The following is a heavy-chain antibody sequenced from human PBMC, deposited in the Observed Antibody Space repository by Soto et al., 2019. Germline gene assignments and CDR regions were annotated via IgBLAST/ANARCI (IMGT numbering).Heavy chain of an antibody. Sequence: QVQLQESGPGLVKPLGTLSLTCAVSGGFIISDNWWNWVRQPPGKGLEWIGKIHQSGNTNYNPSLKSRVIMSVDKSKNQFSLKLSSVTAADTAVYFCARDSAVGATAPIGYWGQGTLVTVSS. CDR1: GGFIISDNW. D-gene: IGHD1-26*01. CDR3: ARDSAVGATAPIGY. J-gene: IGHJ4*02. CDR2: IHQSGNT. V-gene: IGHV4-4*02.